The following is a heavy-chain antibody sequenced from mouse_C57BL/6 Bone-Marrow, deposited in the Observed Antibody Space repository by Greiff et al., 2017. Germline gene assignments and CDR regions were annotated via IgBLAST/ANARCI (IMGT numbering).Heavy chain of an antibody. Sequence: QVQLQQSGAELARPGASVKLSCKASGYTFTSYGISWVKQRTGQGLEWIGEIYPRSGNTYYNEKFKGKATLTAVKSSSTAYMELRSLTSEDSAVYFCASFYGSSSYFDYWGQGTTLTVSS. D-gene: IGHD1-1*01. J-gene: IGHJ2*01. CDR1: GYTFTSYG. V-gene: IGHV1-81*01. CDR2: IYPRSGNT. CDR3: ASFYGSSSYFDY.